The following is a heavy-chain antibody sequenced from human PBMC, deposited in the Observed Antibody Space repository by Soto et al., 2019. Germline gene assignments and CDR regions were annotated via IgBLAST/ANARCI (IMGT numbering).Heavy chain of an antibody. J-gene: IGHJ6*02. D-gene: IGHD3-3*01. Sequence: SETLSLTCAVYGGSFSGYYWSWIRQPPGKGLEWIGEINHSGSTNYNPSLKSRVTISVDTSKTQFSLKLSSVTAADTAVYYCARGVRITIFGVVTKFFSGMDVWGQGTTVTVSS. V-gene: IGHV4-34*01. CDR3: ARGVRITIFGVVTKFFSGMDV. CDR1: GGSFSGYY. CDR2: INHSGST.